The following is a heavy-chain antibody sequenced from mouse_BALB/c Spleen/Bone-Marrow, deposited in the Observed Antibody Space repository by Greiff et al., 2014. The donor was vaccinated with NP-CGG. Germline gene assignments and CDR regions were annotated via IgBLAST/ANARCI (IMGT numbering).Heavy chain of an antibody. Sequence: DVQLVESGGGLVKPGGSLKLSCAASGFTFSTCAMSWVRQTPEKRLEWVATISSGGSYTYYPDSVKGRFTISRDNAKNTLYLQMSSLRSEDTAMYYCASLGGYYETYWGQGTLVTVSA. D-gene: IGHD2-3*01. CDR3: ASLGGYYETY. V-gene: IGHV5-9-3*01. CDR2: ISSGGSYT. CDR1: GFTFSTCA. J-gene: IGHJ3*01.